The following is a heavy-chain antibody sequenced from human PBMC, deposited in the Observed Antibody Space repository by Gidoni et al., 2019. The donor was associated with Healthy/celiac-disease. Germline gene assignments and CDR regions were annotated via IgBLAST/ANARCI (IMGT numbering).Heavy chain of an antibody. D-gene: IGHD6-19*01. Sequence: VQLVESGGGLVKPGGSLRLSCAASGSTFSSYSMNWVRQAPGKGLEWVSSISSSSSYIYYADSVKGRFTISRDNAKNSLYLQMNSLRAEDTAVYYCASPIAVAGTGGYYYYGMDVWGQGTTVTVSS. V-gene: IGHV3-21*01. CDR1: GSTFSSYS. CDR2: ISSSSSYI. CDR3: ASPIAVAGTGGYYYYGMDV. J-gene: IGHJ6*02.